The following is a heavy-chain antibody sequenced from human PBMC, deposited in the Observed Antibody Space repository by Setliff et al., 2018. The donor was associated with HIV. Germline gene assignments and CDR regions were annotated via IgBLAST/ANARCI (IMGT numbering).Heavy chain of an antibody. Sequence: GGSLRLSCAASGFTFSSYAMHWVRQAPGKGLEYVSSISSNGGSTYYADSLKGRFTISRDSSKNTLYLEMNSLRAEDTAVYYCAKVGTYSSTWYFDLWGRGTLVTVSS. D-gene: IGHD6-13*01. J-gene: IGHJ2*01. V-gene: IGHV3-64*02. CDR3: AKVGTYSSTWYFDL. CDR1: GFTFSSYA. CDR2: ISSNGGST.